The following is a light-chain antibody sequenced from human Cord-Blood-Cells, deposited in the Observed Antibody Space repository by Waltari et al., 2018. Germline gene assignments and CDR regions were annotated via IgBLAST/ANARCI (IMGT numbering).Light chain of an antibody. CDR1: SLRSSY. J-gene: IGLJ3*02. CDR2: GKN. V-gene: IGLV3-19*01. Sequence: SSELTQDPAVSVALGQTVRITCQGDSLRSSYASWYQQKPGQAPVLVIYGKNNRPSRIPDRFSGSSSGNTASLTITGAQAEDEADYYCNSRDSSGRVFGGGTKLTVL. CDR3: NSRDSSGRV.